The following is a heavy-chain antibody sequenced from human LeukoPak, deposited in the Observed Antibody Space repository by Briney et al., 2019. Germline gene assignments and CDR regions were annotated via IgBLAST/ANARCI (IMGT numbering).Heavy chain of an antibody. CDR3: ATPKKRGEHSSGWYDAFDI. J-gene: IGHJ3*02. CDR2: FDPEDGET. D-gene: IGHD6-19*01. V-gene: IGHV1-24*01. Sequence: ASVKVSCKVSGYTLTELSMHWVRQAPGKGLAWMGGFDPEDGETIYAQKFQGRVTMTEDTSTDTAYMELSSLRSEDTAVYYCATPKKRGEHSSGWYDAFDIWGQGTMVTVSS. CDR1: GYTLTELS.